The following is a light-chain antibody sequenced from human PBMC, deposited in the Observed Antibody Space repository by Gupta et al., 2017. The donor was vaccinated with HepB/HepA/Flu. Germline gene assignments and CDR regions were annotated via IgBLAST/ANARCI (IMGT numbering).Light chain of an antibody. CDR1: KLGDKY. CDR2: QDS. J-gene: IGLJ2*01. V-gene: IGLV3-1*01. Sequence: SYELTQPPSVSVSPGQTASITCPGDKLGDKYACWYQQKPGQSPLLVIYQDSKRPAGIPGRFSGSNSGNTATLTISGTQAMDEADYYCQAWDSSTHVVFGGGTKLTVL. CDR3: QAWDSSTHVV.